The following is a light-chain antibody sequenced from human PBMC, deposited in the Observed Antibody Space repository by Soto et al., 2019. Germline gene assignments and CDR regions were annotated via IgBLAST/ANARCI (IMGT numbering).Light chain of an antibody. Sequence: QSVLTQPPSVSGAPGQRVAISCTGSSSNIGAGYAVHWYQQLPGTAPKLLIYSNNQRPSGVPDRFSGSKSGTSASLAISGLQSEDEADYYCAAWDDSLNGYVFGTGTKLTVL. CDR2: SNN. CDR3: AAWDDSLNGYV. CDR1: SSNIGAGYA. J-gene: IGLJ1*01. V-gene: IGLV1-44*01.